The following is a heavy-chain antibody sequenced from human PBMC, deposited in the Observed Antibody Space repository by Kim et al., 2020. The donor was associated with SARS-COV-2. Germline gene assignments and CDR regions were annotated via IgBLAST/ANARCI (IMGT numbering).Heavy chain of an antibody. CDR3: ARFYALFDY. V-gene: IGHV4-4*09. CDR2: GSP. J-gene: IGHJ4*02. Sequence: GSPSYNPSLKRRDTRSVDTSKNQFSLKLGSVTAADTAVYYCARFYALFDYWGQGTLVTVSS. D-gene: IGHD4-17*01.